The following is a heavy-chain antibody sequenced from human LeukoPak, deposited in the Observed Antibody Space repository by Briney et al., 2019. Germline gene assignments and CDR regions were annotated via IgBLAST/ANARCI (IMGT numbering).Heavy chain of an antibody. V-gene: IGHV1-2*02. Sequence: ASVKVSCKASGYTFTGYYMHWVRQAPGQGLEWMGWINPNSGGTNYAQKFQGRVTMTRDTSISTAYMELSRLRSEDTAVYYCARGAGGADPSFDYWGQGTLVTVSS. CDR2: INPNSGGT. CDR3: ARGAGGADPSFDY. J-gene: IGHJ4*02. D-gene: IGHD3-10*01. CDR1: GYTFTGYY.